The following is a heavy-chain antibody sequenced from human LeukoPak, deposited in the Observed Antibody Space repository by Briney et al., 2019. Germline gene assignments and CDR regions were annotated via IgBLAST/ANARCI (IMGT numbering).Heavy chain of an antibody. J-gene: IGHJ4*02. CDR3: ARGTWGGSRLAERELFDY. V-gene: IGHV4-34*01. CDR2: INHSGST. D-gene: IGHD3-16*01. Sequence: PSETLSLTCAVYGGSFSGYYWSWIRQPPGKGLEWIGEINHSGSTNYNPSLKSRVTISVDTSKNQFSLKLSSVTAADTAVYYCARGTWGGSRLAERELFDYWGQGTLVTVSS. CDR1: GGSFSGYY.